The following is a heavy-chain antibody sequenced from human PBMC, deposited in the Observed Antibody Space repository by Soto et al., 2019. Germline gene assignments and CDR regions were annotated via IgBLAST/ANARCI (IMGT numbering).Heavy chain of an antibody. CDR3: ASSYEDYYYGMDV. J-gene: IGHJ6*02. CDR2: IIPIFGTA. Sequence: SVKVSCKASGGTFSSYAISWVRQAPGQGLEWMGGIIPIFGTANYAQKFQGRVTTTADESTSTAYMELSSLRSEDTAVYYCASSYEDYYYGMDVWGQGTTVTVSS. D-gene: IGHD5-12*01. CDR1: GGTFSSYA. V-gene: IGHV1-69*13.